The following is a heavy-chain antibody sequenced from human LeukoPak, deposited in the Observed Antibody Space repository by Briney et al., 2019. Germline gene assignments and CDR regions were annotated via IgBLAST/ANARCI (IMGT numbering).Heavy chain of an antibody. Sequence: PGGSLRLSCAVSGFTFTIYAMTWVRQAPGKGLEWVSSISGSGGKTDYADSVKGRFTISRDNSKNTLYLQMNSLRAEDTAVYYCARGATQXGGQGTLVTXSS. D-gene: IGHD6-6*01. V-gene: IGHV3-23*01. CDR1: GFTFTIYA. CDR3: ARGATQX. J-gene: IGHJ4*02. CDR2: ISGSGGKT.